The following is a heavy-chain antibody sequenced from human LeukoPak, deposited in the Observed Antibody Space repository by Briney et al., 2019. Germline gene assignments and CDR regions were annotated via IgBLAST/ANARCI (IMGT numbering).Heavy chain of an antibody. D-gene: IGHD3-22*01. CDR2: IYHSGST. V-gene: IGHV4-4*02. J-gene: IGHJ4*02. CDR1: GGSISSSNW. CDR3: ARRSPMDSTGYDY. Sequence: SETLSLTCAVSGGSISSSNWWSWVRQPPGKGLEWIGEIYHSGSTNYNPSLKSRVTISVDKSKNQFSLKLSSVTAADTAVYYCARRSPMDSTGYDYWGQGTLVTVSS.